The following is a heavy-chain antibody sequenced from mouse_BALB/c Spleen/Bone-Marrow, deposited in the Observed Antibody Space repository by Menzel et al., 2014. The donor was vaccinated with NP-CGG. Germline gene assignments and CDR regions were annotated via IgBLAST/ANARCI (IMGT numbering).Heavy chain of an antibody. V-gene: IGHV2-9*02. CDR3: ARGLRLRDYFDY. J-gene: IGHJ2*01. CDR2: IWAGGIT. CDR1: GFSLTSYG. D-gene: IGHD1-2*01. Sequence: VQVVESGPGLVAPSQSLSITCTVSGFSLTSYGVHWVRQPPGKGLEWLGVIWAGGITNYNSTLVSRLSISKDNSKSQVFLKMNSLQSDDTAMYYCARGLRLRDYFDYWGQGTTLTVSS.